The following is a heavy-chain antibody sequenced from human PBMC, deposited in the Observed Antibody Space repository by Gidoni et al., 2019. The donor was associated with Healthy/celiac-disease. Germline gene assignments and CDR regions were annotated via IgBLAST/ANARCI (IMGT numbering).Heavy chain of an antibody. CDR1: VGSISSRSYY. J-gene: IGHJ4*02. CDR3: ARDLGVLGELLWYDY. Sequence: QLQLQESGPGLVKPSETLSLTCTVPVGSISSRSYYWGWIRQPPGKGLEWIGSIYYSGSTYYNPSLKSRVTIAVDTSKNQFSLKLSSVTAADTAVYYCARDLGVLGELLWYDYWGQGTLVTVSS. CDR2: IYYSGST. V-gene: IGHV4-39*07. D-gene: IGHD3-10*01.